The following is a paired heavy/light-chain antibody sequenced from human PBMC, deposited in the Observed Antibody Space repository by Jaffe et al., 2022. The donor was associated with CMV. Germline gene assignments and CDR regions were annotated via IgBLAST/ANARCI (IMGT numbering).Light chain of an antibody. CDR3: QSYGNSPPYT. V-gene: IGKV3-20*01. Sequence: ETLLTQSPGILSLSPGDRATLSCRASQSVSSNYLAWYQQQPGQAPRLLIYGVSTRATGIPDRFSGSGSGTDFTLTINRLAPEDFAVYYCQSYGNSPPYTFGRGTKLEIK. CDR2: GVS. CDR1: QSVSSNY. J-gene: IGKJ2*01.
Heavy chain of an antibody. V-gene: IGHV3-23*01. CDR1: GFTFSTYA. CDR2: IGNNGDSI. J-gene: IGHJ3*01. D-gene: IGHD6-13*01. Sequence: EVQLLESGGGLVQPGGSLRLSCAASGFTFSTYAMSWVRQVPGKGLEWVSLIGNNGDSIYYADSVKGRFTISRDNSKNTLYLQMNSLRAGDTALYYCAKGLIAPPHAFDVWGQGTMVTVSS. CDR3: AKGLIAPPHAFDV.